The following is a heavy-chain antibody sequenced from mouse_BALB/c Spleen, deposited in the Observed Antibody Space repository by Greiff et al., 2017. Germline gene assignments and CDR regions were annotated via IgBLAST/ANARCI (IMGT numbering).Heavy chain of an antibody. D-gene: IGHD4-1*01. J-gene: IGHJ2*01. V-gene: IGHV1-87*01. CDR3: ARPGTGY. Sequence: VQLQQSGAELARPGASVKLSCKASGYTFTSYWMQWVKQRPGQGLEWIGAIYPGDGDTRYTQKFKGKATLTADKSSSTAYMQLSSLASEDSAVYYCARPGTGYWGQGTTLTVSS. CDR2: IYPGDGDT. CDR1: GYTFTSYW.